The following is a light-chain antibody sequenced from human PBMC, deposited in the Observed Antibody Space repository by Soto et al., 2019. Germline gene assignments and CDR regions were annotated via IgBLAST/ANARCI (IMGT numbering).Light chain of an antibody. CDR3: SSYTISTTLV. CDR1: SSDLGGYNY. Sequence: QSVLTQPASVSGSPGQSITISCTGTSSDLGGYNYVSWYQQHPGKAPKLMIYEVSNRPSGVSNRFSGSKSGNTASLTISGLQAEDEADYYCSSYTISTTLVFGTGTKLTVL. J-gene: IGLJ1*01. CDR2: EVS. V-gene: IGLV2-14*01.